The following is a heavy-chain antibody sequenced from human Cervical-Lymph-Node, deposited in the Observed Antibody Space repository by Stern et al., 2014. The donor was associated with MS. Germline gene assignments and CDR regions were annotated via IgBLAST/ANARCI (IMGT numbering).Heavy chain of an antibody. D-gene: IGHD1-26*01. V-gene: IGHV1-2*06. CDR2: LNPNSDDP. CDR1: GYTFTAFF. CDR3: AREATRIVVGIDY. Sequence: QVQLVQSGTKMQKPGASVTVSCKASGYTFTAFFIHSVRQVPGQGLEWMGRLNPNSDDPTYAQNFQDRDTLTRDTSIGTAYLELSRLTSADTAVYYCAREATRIVVGIDYWGQGTQVTVSS. J-gene: IGHJ4*02.